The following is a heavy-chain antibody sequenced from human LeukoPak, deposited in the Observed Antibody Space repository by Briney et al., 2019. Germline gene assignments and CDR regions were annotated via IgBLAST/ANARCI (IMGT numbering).Heavy chain of an antibody. D-gene: IGHD6-13*01. CDR2: IIPILGIA. J-gene: IGHJ6*03. V-gene: IGHV1-69*04. Sequence: SVKVSCKASGGTFSSYAISWVRQAPGQGLEWMGRIIPILGIANYAQKFQGRVTITADKSTSTAYMELSSLRSEDTAVYYCATDRIAAAGNGYMDVWGKGTTVTVSS. CDR1: GGTFSSYA. CDR3: ATDRIAAAGNGYMDV.